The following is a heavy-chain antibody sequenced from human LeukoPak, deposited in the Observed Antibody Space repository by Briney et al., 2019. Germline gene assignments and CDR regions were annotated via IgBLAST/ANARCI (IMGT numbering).Heavy chain of an antibody. CDR3: ARDHNYAFDN. V-gene: IGHV3-30*07. CDR1: GFTFSSYA. Sequence: GGSLRLSCAASGFTFSSYAMHWVRQAPGKGLEWVAVISYDGSNKYYADSVKGRFTISGDNAKNSLYVQMNSLRVEDTAVYYCARDHNYAFDNWGQGTLVTVSS. CDR2: ISYDGSNK. D-gene: IGHD1-1*01. J-gene: IGHJ4*02.